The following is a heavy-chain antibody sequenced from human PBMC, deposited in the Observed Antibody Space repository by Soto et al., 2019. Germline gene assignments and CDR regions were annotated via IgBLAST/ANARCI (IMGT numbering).Heavy chain of an antibody. CDR3: AREAGGYRPFDP. J-gene: IGHJ5*02. Sequence: GGSLRLSCAASGFTFSSYAMHWVRQAPGKGLEWVAVISYDGSNKYYADSVKGRFTISRDNSKNTLYLQMNSLRAEDTAVYYCAREAGGYRPFDPWGQGTLVTVSS. V-gene: IGHV3-30-3*01. CDR1: GFTFSSYA. D-gene: IGHD5-12*01. CDR2: ISYDGSNK.